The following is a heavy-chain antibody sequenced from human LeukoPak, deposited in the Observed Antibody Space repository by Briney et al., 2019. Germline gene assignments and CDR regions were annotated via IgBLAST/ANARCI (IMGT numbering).Heavy chain of an antibody. CDR2: INHSGST. CDR1: GGSFSGYY. D-gene: IGHD2-2*01. V-gene: IGHV4-34*01. Sequence: SETLSLTCAVYGGSFSGYYWSWIRQPPGKGLEWIGEINHSGSTNYNPSLKSRVTISVDTSKNQFSLKLSSVTAADTAVYYCARYCSSTSCQFYYYGMDVWGQGTRSPSP. CDR3: ARYCSSTSCQFYYYGMDV. J-gene: IGHJ6*02.